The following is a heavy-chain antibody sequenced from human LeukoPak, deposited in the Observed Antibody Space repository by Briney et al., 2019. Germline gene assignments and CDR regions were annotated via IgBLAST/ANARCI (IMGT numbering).Heavy chain of an antibody. Sequence: GGSLRLSCAASGFTFDDYAMHWVRQAPGKGLEWVSGISWNSGSIGYADSVKGRFTISRDNAKNSLYLQMNSLRAEDTAVYYCAKDTKWQLNAYYFDYWGQGTLVTVSS. V-gene: IGHV3-9*01. J-gene: IGHJ4*02. D-gene: IGHD3-16*01. CDR2: ISWNSGSI. CDR1: GFTFDDYA. CDR3: AKDTKWQLNAYYFDY.